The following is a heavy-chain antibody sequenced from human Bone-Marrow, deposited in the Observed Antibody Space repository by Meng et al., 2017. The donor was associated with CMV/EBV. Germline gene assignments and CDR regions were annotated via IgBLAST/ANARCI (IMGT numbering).Heavy chain of an antibody. CDR3: AREGLAAAVDY. Sequence: GGSLRLSCAASGFTFSSYAMHWVRQAPGKGLEWVAVISYDGSNKYYADSVKGRFTISRDNSKNTLYLQMNSLRAEDTAVYYCAREGLAAAVDYWGQGTRVTGSS. CDR2: ISYDGSNK. V-gene: IGHV3-30*04. J-gene: IGHJ4*02. CDR1: GFTFSSYA. D-gene: IGHD6-13*01.